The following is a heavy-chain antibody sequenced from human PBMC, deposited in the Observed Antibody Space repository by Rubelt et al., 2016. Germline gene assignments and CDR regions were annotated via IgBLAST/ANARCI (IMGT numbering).Heavy chain of an antibody. V-gene: IGHV4-4*02. D-gene: IGHD5-18*01. CDR2: HSGST. Sequence: HSGSTNYNPSLKSRVTISVDKSKNQFSLKLSSVTAADTAVYYCAKAHVDTAMAWVAYWGQGTLVTVSS. CDR3: AKAHVDTAMAWVAY. J-gene: IGHJ4*02.